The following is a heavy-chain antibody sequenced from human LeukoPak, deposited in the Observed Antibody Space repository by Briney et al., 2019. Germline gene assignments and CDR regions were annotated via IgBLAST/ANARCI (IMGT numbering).Heavy chain of an antibody. CDR1: GGSFSGYY. CDR3: ARVRVAAAFDY. J-gene: IGHJ4*02. D-gene: IGHD6-13*01. CDR2: INHSGST. Sequence: PSETLSLTCAVYGGSFSGYYWSWIRQPPGKGLEWIGEINHSGSTNYNPSLKSRVTISVDTSKNQFSLKLSSVTAADTAVYYWARVRVAAAFDYWGQGTLVTVSS. V-gene: IGHV4-34*01.